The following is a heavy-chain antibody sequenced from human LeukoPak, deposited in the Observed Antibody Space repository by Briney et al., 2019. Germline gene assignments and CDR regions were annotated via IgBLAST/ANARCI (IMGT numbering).Heavy chain of an antibody. J-gene: IGHJ4*02. Sequence: GGSLRLSCAASGFTFSSYSMNWVRQAPGKGLEWVSYISSSSSTIYYADSVKGRFTIFRDNAKNTLYLQMNSLRVEDTAVYYCARPAVAGLRAGGYDYWGQGTLVTVSS. CDR2: ISSSSSTI. CDR1: GFTFSSYS. V-gene: IGHV3-48*04. CDR3: ARPAVAGLRAGGYDY. D-gene: IGHD6-19*01.